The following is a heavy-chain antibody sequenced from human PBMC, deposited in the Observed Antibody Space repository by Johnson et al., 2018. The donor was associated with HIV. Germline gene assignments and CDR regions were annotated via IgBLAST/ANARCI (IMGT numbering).Heavy chain of an antibody. CDR3: AGDHSGIDSVTAAFDI. CDR1: GFTFSSYA. J-gene: IGHJ3*02. D-gene: IGHD5-12*01. Sequence: VQLVESGGGVVQPGGSLRLSCAASGFTFSSYAMSWVRQAPGKGLEWVSAISGSGGGTYYADSVKGRFTISRDNSKNTLYLEMNSRRAEETGVYYCAGDHSGIDSVTAAFDIWGQGTMVTVSS. CDR2: ISGSGGGT. V-gene: IGHV3-23*04.